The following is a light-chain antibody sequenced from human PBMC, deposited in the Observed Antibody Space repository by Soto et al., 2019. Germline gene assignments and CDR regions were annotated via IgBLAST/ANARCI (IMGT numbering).Light chain of an antibody. CDR2: EVT. Sequence: QSALTQPPSASGSPGQSVTISCTGTSSDVGGYDFVSWYQHHPGKAPKLMIYEVTRRPSGVPDRFSGSKSGNTASLTVSGLQAEDEADYYCSSYAGGNKWYVFGNGTKVTV. J-gene: IGLJ1*01. CDR1: SSDVGGYDF. CDR3: SSYAGGNKWYV. V-gene: IGLV2-8*01.